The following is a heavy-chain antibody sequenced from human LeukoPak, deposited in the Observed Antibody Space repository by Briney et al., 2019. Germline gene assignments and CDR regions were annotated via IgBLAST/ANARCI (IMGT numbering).Heavy chain of an antibody. J-gene: IGHJ5*02. CDR2: INPNSGGT. V-gene: IGHV1-2*02. Sequence: ASVKVSCKASGYTFTGYYMHWVRQAPGQGLEWMGWINPNSGGTNYAQKFQGRVTMTRDTSISTAYMELSRLRSDETAVYYCARVGVNWLQSRGWFDPWGQGTLVTVSS. D-gene: IGHD5-24*01. CDR1: GYTFTGYY. CDR3: ARVGVNWLQSRGWFDP.